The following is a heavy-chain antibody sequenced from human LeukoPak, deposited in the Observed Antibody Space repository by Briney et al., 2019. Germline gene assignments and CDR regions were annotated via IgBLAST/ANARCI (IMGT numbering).Heavy chain of an antibody. Sequence: GGSLRLSCAASGFIFSTYAMSWFRQAPGKGLEWVASISGSGETTYHADSVKGRFTISRDNSKSTLYLQLNSLRAEDTAVYYCARKTATASPFDYWGQGTLVTVSS. CDR3: ARKTATASPFDY. D-gene: IGHD2-21*02. CDR1: GFIFSTYA. CDR2: ISGSGETT. J-gene: IGHJ4*02. V-gene: IGHV3-23*01.